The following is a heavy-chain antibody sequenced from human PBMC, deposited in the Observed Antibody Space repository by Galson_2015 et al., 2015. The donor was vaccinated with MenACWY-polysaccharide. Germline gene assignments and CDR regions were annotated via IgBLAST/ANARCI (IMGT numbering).Heavy chain of an antibody. CDR3: ARGYSAHD. D-gene: IGHD5-12*01. CDR2: IKSDGSST. J-gene: IGHJ4*02. CDR1: GFTFSTYW. V-gene: IGHV3-74*01. Sequence: SLRLSCAASGFTFSTYWMHWVRQAPGKGLVWVSRIKSDGSSTNYADSVKGRFTISRDNAKNTPYLQMNSLRAEDTALYYCARGYSAHDWGQGTLVTVSA.